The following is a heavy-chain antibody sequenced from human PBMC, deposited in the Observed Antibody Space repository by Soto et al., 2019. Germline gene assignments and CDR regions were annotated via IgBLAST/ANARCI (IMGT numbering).Heavy chain of an antibody. D-gene: IGHD4-17*01. CDR3: ARIRLLRSPTDAFDI. J-gene: IGHJ3*02. CDR2: LDYSWGT. CDR1: SGSISSYY. Sequence: ASDTLSLTLTVSSGSISSYYCIWILQSPNKGLEWIGYLDYSWGTNYNPSLKSRVTISDDTSKNQLSLKLTSVTAADSAVYYCARIRLLRSPTDAFDIWGQGTMVTVSS. V-gene: IGHV4-59*08.